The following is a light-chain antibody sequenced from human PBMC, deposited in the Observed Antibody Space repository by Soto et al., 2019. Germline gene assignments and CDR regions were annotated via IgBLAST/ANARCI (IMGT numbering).Light chain of an antibody. Sequence: DIDVTQSPSTLSVSIGDRATITCRASHTITTWLAWYQQKPGKAPKLLIHRASSLESEVPARFSGSGSGTEFTLTISSLQPEDFATYYCQQYNSYSRTFGQGTKVDI. J-gene: IGKJ1*01. CDR1: HTITTW. V-gene: IGKV1-5*03. CDR3: QQYNSYSRT. CDR2: RAS.